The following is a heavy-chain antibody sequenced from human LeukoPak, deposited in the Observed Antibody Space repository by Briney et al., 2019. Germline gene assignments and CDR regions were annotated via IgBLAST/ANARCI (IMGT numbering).Heavy chain of an antibody. D-gene: IGHD2-15*01. V-gene: IGHV3-23*01. CDR1: GFTLSNYA. Sequence: GGSLRLSCAASGFTLSNYAMSWVRQAPGKGLEWVSVISISGGSTYYADSVKGRFTISRDNSKNTLYLQMNSLRAEDTAVFYCANRGSGGTYYFDYWGQGTLVTVSS. CDR2: ISISGGST. J-gene: IGHJ4*02. CDR3: ANRGSGGTYYFDY.